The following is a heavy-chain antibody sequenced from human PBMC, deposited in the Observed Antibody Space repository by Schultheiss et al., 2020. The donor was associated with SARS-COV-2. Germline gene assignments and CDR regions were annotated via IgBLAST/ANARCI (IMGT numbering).Heavy chain of an antibody. V-gene: IGHV4-61*08. D-gene: IGHD5-24*01. Sequence: SETLSLTCTVSGGSISSGGYHWSWIRQPPGKGLEWIGYIYYSGSTDYNPSLKSRVTISLDTSKNQFSLNLTAVTAADTAVYYCARRQFYYYGMDVWGQGTTVTVSS. J-gene: IGHJ6*02. CDR1: GGSISSGGYH. CDR2: IYYSGST. CDR3: ARRQFYYYGMDV.